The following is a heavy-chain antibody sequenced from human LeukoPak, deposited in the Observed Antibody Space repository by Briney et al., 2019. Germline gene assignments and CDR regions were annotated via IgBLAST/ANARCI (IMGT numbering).Heavy chain of an antibody. D-gene: IGHD3-3*01. CDR3: AKSVFRFLEWFQYYGMDV. V-gene: IGHV3-23*01. CDR1: VFTLSCYA. Sequence: GGSLRLSCAASVFTLSCYAMSWVRQSPEKALEGVSAMRGSGCSTYCVDSVNVRFTISIDNSKNSLYLQMNSLRAEDAAVYYCAKSVFRFLEWFQYYGMDVWGQGTTVTVSS. CDR2: MRGSGCST. J-gene: IGHJ6*02.